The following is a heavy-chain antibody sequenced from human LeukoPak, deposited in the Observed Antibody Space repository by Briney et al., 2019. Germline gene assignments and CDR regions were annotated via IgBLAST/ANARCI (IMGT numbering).Heavy chain of an antibody. J-gene: IGHJ4*02. Sequence: GASVKVSCKASGYTFTGYYMHWVRQAPGQGLQWMGWINPNSGGTNYAQKFQGRVTMTRDTSISTAYMELSRLRSDDTAVYYCARDLSDYDSGGLGYWGQGTLVTVSS. D-gene: IGHD5-12*01. V-gene: IGHV1-2*02. CDR2: INPNSGGT. CDR3: ARDLSDYDSGGLGY. CDR1: GYTFTGYY.